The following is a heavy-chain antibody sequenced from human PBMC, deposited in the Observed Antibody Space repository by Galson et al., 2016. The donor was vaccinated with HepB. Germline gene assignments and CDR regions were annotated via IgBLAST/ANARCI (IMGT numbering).Heavy chain of an antibody. V-gene: IGHV3-7*04. D-gene: IGHD3-10*01. CDR3: ARDLRAGALWFGELSGYLDY. J-gene: IGHJ4*02. Sequence: SLRLSCAASGFTFSRYWMSCVRQAPGKGLEWVANIKEDGSENYYVDSVKGRFTISRDNAKNSLYLQMNSLRPEDTAVYYCARDLRAGALWFGELSGYLDYWGQGTLVTVSS. CDR2: IKEDGSEN. CDR1: GFTFSRYW.